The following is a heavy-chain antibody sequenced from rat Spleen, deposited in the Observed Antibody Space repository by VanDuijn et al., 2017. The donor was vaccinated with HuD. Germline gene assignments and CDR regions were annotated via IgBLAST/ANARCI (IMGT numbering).Heavy chain of an antibody. Sequence: EVQLVESGGGLVQPGRSLKLSCAAPGFTFSDYYMAWVRRTATKGLEWVATIGYAGSRTYYRGSVKGRFTISRDNAKNILYLQMDSLRSEDTATYYCASRTGTWFAYWGQGTLVTVSS. J-gene: IGHJ3*01. D-gene: IGHD5-1*01. CDR1: GFTFSDYY. CDR3: ASRTGTWFAY. V-gene: IGHV5-7*01. CDR2: IGYAGSRT.